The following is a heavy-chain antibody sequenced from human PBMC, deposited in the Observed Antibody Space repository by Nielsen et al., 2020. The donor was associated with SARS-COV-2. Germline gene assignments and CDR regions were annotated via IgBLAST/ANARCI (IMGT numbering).Heavy chain of an antibody. D-gene: IGHD3-10*01. J-gene: IGHJ5*02. Sequence: GESLKISCAASGFTFSDYWMSWVRQAPGKGLEWVANIHQDGGETRYADSVKGRFTISRDNAKNSLYLQMNSLSAEDTAMYYCARNFYGSGSYPFDPWGQGTLVTVSS. CDR1: GFTFSDYW. V-gene: IGHV3-7*03. CDR3: ARNFYGSGSYPFDP. CDR2: IHQDGGET.